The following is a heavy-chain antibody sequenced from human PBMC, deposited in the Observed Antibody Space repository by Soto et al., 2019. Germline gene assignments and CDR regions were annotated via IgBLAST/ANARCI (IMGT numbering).Heavy chain of an antibody. CDR3: AKDRFRSGSNSPFDF. CDR1: GFTFSSYA. CDR2: ISYDGTNK. Sequence: QVQLVESGGGVVQPGGSLRLSCAPSGFTFSSYAMHWVRQAPGKGLEWVAVISYDGTNKYYADSVKDRFTISRDNSKNTQYLQMNSLRAEDTAVYYCAKDRFRSGSNSPFDFWGQGTLVTVSS. D-gene: IGHD1-26*01. J-gene: IGHJ4*02. V-gene: IGHV3-30*18.